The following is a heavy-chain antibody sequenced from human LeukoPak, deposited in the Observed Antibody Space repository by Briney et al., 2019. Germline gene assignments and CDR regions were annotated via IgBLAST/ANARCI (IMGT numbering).Heavy chain of an antibody. Sequence: AGGSLRLSCAASGFTFRSYWMHWVRQAPGKGLVWVSRINSDGSSTSYADSVKGRFTISRDNAENTLYLQMSSLRAEDTAVYYCARDPGGRYCSSTSCQWGQGTLVTVSS. CDR2: INSDGSST. CDR3: ARDPGGRYCSSTSCQ. CDR1: GFTFRSYW. D-gene: IGHD2-2*01. V-gene: IGHV3-74*01. J-gene: IGHJ4*02.